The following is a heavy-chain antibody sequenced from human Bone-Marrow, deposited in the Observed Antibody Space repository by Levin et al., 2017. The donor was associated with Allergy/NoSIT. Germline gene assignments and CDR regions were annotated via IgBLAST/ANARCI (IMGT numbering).Heavy chain of an antibody. V-gene: IGHV3-53*01. D-gene: IGHD2-8*01. CDR2: IYHTGET. CDR3: AREYVYYMDV. J-gene: IGHJ6*03. CDR1: GFTVSNYY. Sequence: GGSLRLSCAASGFTVSNYYMNWVRQAPGKGLEWVPLIYHTGETHYADSVKGRFTISRDNSRNTLYLQMNNLRAEDTAMYYCAREYVYYMDVWGRGTTVTVSS.